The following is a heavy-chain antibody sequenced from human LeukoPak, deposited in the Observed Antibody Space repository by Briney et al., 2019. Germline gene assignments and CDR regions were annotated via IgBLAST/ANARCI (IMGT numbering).Heavy chain of an antibody. CDR2: IKQDGSEK. CDR3: ARAYSSTWIYYFDY. CDR1: GFTFSSYW. Sequence: GGSLRLSCAASGFTFSSYWMRWVRQAPGKGLEWVANIKQDGSEKYYVDSVKGRFTISRDNAETSLYLQMNSLGAEDTAVYYCARAYSSTWIYYFDYWGQGTLVTVSS. V-gene: IGHV3-7*04. D-gene: IGHD6-13*01. J-gene: IGHJ4*02.